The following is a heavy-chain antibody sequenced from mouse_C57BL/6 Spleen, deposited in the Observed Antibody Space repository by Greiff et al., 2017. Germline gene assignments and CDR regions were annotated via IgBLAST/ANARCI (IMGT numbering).Heavy chain of an antibody. CDR3: VRDDRNYGFAY. CDR2: IRSKSSNDAT. CDR1: GFTFNTYA. V-gene: IGHV10-3*01. D-gene: IGHD2-5*01. J-gene: IGHJ3*01. Sequence: EVMLVESGGGLVQPKGSLKLSCAASGFTFNTYAMHWVRQAPGKGLELVARIRSKSSNDATYYADAVKDRFTISRDDSQSMLYMQMNNLKTADTAMYYCVRDDRNYGFAYWGQGTLVTVAA.